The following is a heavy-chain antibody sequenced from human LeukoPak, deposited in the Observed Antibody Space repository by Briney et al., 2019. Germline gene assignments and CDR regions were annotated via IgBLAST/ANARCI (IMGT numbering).Heavy chain of an antibody. D-gene: IGHD2-21*01. V-gene: IGHV4-38-2*02. CDR1: GYSISSGYY. Sequence: SETLSLTCTVSGYSISSGYYWGWIRQPPGKGLEWIGSTYHSGSTYYNPSLKSRVTISVDTSKNQFSLKLGSVTAADTAVYYCARAGVMGTYYYMDVWGKGTTVTVSS. J-gene: IGHJ6*03. CDR3: ARAGVMGTYYYMDV. CDR2: TYHSGST.